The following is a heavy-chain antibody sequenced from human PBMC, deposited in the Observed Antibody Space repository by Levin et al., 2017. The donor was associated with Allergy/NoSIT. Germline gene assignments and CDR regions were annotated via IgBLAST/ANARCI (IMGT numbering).Heavy chain of an antibody. CDR1: GYSFTSYW. Sequence: KVSCKGSGYSFTSYWIGWVRQRPGKGLEWMGIIYPGDSDTRYSPSFQGQVTISADKSISTAYLQWSSLKASDTAMYYCARAKGGDIVVVPAANSYYYGMDVWGQGTTVTVSS. V-gene: IGHV5-51*01. D-gene: IGHD2-2*01. J-gene: IGHJ6*02. CDR3: ARAKGGDIVVVPAANSYYYGMDV. CDR2: IYPGDSDT.